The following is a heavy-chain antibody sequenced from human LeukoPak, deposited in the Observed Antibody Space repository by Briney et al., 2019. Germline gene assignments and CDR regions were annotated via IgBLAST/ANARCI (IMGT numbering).Heavy chain of an antibody. CDR1: GFTFSSYS. CDR3: ASGVNYFDY. J-gene: IGHJ4*02. CDR2: ISGSSTTI. V-gene: IGHV3-48*02. Sequence: PGGSLRLSCAASGFTFSSYSINWVRQAPGKGLEWVSYISGSSTTIYYADSVKGRFTISRDNAKNSLYLQMNSLRDEDTAVYYCASGVNYFDYWGQGTLVTVSS. D-gene: IGHD3-3*01.